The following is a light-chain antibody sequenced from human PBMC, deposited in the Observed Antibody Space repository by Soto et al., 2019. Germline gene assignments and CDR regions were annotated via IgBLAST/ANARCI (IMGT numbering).Light chain of an antibody. CDR1: QSISNS. CDR2: QAS. Sequence: DVQMTQSPSTLSASVGDRVTITCRASQSISNSLAWYQQKPGKAPKLLIYQASSLEGGVPSRFSGSGSGTEFTLTISSLQPDDFATYYCQQYCNYLYTFGQGTKLDI. J-gene: IGKJ2*01. V-gene: IGKV1-5*03. CDR3: QQYCNYLYT.